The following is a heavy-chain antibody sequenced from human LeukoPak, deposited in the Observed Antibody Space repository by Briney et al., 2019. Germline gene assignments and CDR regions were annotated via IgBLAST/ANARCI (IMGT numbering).Heavy chain of an antibody. Sequence: SETLSLTCTVSGGSISSYYWSWIRQPPGKGLEWIGYIYYSGNSNYNPSLKSRVTISVDTSKNQFSLKLTSVTAADTAVYYCARGFGYSFGYIGYWGQGTLVTVSS. V-gene: IGHV4-59*01. D-gene: IGHD5-18*01. J-gene: IGHJ4*02. CDR2: IYYSGNS. CDR1: GGSISSYY. CDR3: ARGFGYSFGYIGY.